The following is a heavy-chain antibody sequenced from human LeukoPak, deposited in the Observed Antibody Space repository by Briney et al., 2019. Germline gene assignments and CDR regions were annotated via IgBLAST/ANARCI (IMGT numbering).Heavy chain of an antibody. V-gene: IGHV4-4*02. CDR2: IYHSGST. Sequence: KPSGTLSLTCAVSGGSISSTNWWNWVRQPPGQGLEWIGEIYHSGSTNYNPSLKSRVTMSVDKSKNQFSLKVTSVTAADTAVYYCVRIGNDYMENWGRGTLVTVSS. CDR3: VRIGNDYMEN. CDR1: GGSISSTNW. J-gene: IGHJ4*02. D-gene: IGHD4-11*01.